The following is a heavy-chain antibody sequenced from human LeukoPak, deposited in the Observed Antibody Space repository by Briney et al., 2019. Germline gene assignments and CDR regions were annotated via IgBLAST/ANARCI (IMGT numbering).Heavy chain of an antibody. D-gene: IGHD4-11*01. Sequence: GGSLRLSCAASGFTFSSYWMHWVRQAPAKGLVWVSRINTDASIINYADSVKGRFTVSRDSAKNTLYLQMSSLRAEDTAVYYCATGNYRDYWGQGTLVTVSS. CDR1: GFTFSSYW. CDR3: ATGNYRDY. J-gene: IGHJ4*02. V-gene: IGHV3-74*01. CDR2: INTDASII.